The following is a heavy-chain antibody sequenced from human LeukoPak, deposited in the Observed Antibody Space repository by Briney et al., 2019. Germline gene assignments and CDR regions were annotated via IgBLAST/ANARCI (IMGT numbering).Heavy chain of an antibody. V-gene: IGHV3-53*01. Sequence: GGSLRLSCAASGFTVSSNYMSWVRQAPGKGLKWVSVIYSGGSTYYADSVKGRFTISRDNSKNTLYLQMNSLRAEDTAVYYCARDNILTGYYYYGMDVWGQGTTVTVSS. D-gene: IGHD3-9*01. CDR1: GFTVSSNY. CDR2: IYSGGST. CDR3: ARDNILTGYYYYGMDV. J-gene: IGHJ6*02.